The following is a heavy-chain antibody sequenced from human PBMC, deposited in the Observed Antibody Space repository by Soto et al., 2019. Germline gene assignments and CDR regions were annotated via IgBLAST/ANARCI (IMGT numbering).Heavy chain of an antibody. Sequence: SETLSLTCTVSGGSISSYYWSWIRQPPGKGLEWIGYIYYSGSTNYNPSLKSRVTISVDTSKNQFSLKLSSVTAADTAVYYCARLGDFWSGSPRRFDYWGQGTLVTVSS. CDR1: GGSISSYY. D-gene: IGHD3-3*01. CDR2: IYYSGST. V-gene: IGHV4-59*01. J-gene: IGHJ4*02. CDR3: ARLGDFWSGSPRRFDY.